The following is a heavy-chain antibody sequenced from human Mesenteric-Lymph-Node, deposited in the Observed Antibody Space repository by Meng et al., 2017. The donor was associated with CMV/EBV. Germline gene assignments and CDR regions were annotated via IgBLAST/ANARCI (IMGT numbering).Heavy chain of an antibody. CDR1: GYTFSAYG. CDR3: ARAGSSSWHAYYFDY. Sequence: SGYTFSAYGISWVRQAPGQGLEWMGWISAYSGITHYAQKVHDRVIMTTDTSISTAYMELSRLRSDDTAVYYCARAGSSSWHAYYFDYWGQGTLVTVSS. D-gene: IGHD6-13*01. J-gene: IGHJ4*02. V-gene: IGHV1-18*04. CDR2: ISAYSGIT.